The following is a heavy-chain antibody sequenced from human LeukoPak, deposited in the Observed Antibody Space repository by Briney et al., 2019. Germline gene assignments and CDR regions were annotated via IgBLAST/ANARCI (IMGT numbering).Heavy chain of an antibody. CDR1: GGSVSSYY. J-gene: IGHJ3*02. V-gene: IGHV4-59*02. D-gene: IGHD6-19*01. Sequence: PSETLSLTCTVSGGSVSSYYWSWIRQPPGKGLEWIGYIYYSGSTNYNPSLKSRVTISVDTSKNQFSLKLSSVTAADTAVYYCASYSSGWYGAFDIWGQGTMVTVSS. CDR3: ASYSSGWYGAFDI. CDR2: IYYSGST.